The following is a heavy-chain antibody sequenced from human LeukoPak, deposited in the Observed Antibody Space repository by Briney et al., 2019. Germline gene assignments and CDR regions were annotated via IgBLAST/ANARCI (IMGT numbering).Heavy chain of an antibody. Sequence: ASVKVSCKTSGYTFTGYYMHWVRQAPGQGLEWMGWINPNSGGTNYAQKFQGRVTMTRDTSISTGYMELSRLRSDDTAVYYCARSHYYDSSGSEADFDIWGQGTMVTVSS. CDR3: ARSHYYDSSGSEADFDI. CDR1: GYTFTGYY. J-gene: IGHJ3*02. V-gene: IGHV1-2*02. D-gene: IGHD3-22*01. CDR2: INPNSGGT.